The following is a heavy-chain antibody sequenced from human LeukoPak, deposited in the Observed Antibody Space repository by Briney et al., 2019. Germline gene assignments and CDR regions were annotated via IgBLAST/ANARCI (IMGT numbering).Heavy chain of an antibody. J-gene: IGHJ4*02. CDR3: AKGEYHQDGIGENRFDN. CDR2: ISSDGSEK. CDR1: GFTFSTYG. D-gene: IGHD5-24*01. V-gene: IGHV3-30*18. Sequence: GRSLRLSCAASGFTFSTYGMHWVRQAPGKGLEWVGVISSDGSEKFYADSVKGRFTLSRDNSKNTLYLQMSRLGGEDTGVYYCAKGEYHQDGIGENRFDNWGQGALVTVSS.